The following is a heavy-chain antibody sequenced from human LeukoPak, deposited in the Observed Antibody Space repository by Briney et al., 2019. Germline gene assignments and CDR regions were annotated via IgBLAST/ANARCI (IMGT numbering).Heavy chain of an antibody. J-gene: IGHJ6*02. Sequence: ASVKVSCKASGYTFTGYYMQWVRQAPGQGLEWMGWINPNSDGTNYAQKFQGRVTMTRDASISTAYMELSRLRSDDTAVYYCARDERYYDSSGYYYGLDVWGQGTTVTVSS. CDR2: INPNSDGT. CDR3: ARDERYYDSSGYYYGLDV. CDR1: GYTFTGYY. D-gene: IGHD3-22*01. V-gene: IGHV1-2*02.